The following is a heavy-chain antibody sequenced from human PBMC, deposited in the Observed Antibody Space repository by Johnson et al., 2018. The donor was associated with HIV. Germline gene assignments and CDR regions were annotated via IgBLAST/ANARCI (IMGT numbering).Heavy chain of an antibody. Sequence: QVQVLESGGGVVQPGGSLRLSCAATGFSFRSYGMHWVRQGPGKGLEWMAFIRYDGSNKFYADSVKGRFTISRDNSKNTLYLQMNSLRPEDTALYYCAKEVPDKFDVWGQGTMVTVSS. J-gene: IGHJ3*01. V-gene: IGHV3-30*02. CDR2: IRYDGSNK. CDR3: AKEVPDKFDV. CDR1: GFSFRSYG.